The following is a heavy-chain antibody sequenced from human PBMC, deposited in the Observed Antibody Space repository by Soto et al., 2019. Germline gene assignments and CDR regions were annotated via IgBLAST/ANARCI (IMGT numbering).Heavy chain of an antibody. CDR2: IGSSSSYT. CDR3: ARDADILSGSDAFDI. V-gene: IGHV3-11*05. J-gene: IGHJ3*02. Sequence: QVQLVESGGGLVKPGGSLRLSCAASGFTFSDYYMSWIRQAPGKGLEWVSYIGSSSSYTNYADSVKGRFTISRDNAKNSLYRQMNSLRADDTVVYYCARDADILSGSDAFDIWGQGTMVTVSS. D-gene: IGHD3-9*01. CDR1: GFTFSDYY.